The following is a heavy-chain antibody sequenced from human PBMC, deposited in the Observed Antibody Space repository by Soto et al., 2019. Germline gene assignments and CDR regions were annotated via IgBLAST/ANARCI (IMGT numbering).Heavy chain of an antibody. CDR1: GFTFSSYA. CDR3: ARGVSAVGATRGMDV. Sequence: SLRLSCAASGFTFSSYAMHWVRQAPGKGLEWVAVILYDGSNNYYADSVKGRLSISRDNSMNTLYLQMYSLRAEDTAVYYCARGVSAVGATRGMDVWGQGTTVTVSS. V-gene: IGHV3-30-3*01. D-gene: IGHD1-26*01. CDR2: ILYDGSNN. J-gene: IGHJ6*02.